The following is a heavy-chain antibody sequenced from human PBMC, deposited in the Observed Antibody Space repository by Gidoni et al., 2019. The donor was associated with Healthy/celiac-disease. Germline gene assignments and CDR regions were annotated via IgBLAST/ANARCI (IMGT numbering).Heavy chain of an antibody. Sequence: EVQLVESGGGVVQPGGSLRRAGAAAGVTVSSTYMSWVRQAPGKGLEWVSVIYSGGSTYYADSVKGRFTISRDNSKNTLSLQMNSLRAEDTAVYYCARSQTPTMIVAFYGMDVWGQGTTVTVSS. CDR3: ARSQTPTMIVAFYGMDV. D-gene: IGHD3-22*01. CDR2: IYSGGST. J-gene: IGHJ6*02. V-gene: IGHV3-66*01. CDR1: GVTVSSTY.